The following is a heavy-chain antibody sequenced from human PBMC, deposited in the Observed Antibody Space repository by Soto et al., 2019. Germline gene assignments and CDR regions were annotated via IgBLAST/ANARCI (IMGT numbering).Heavy chain of an antibody. V-gene: IGHV3-30*14. J-gene: IGHJ2*01. CDR1: GFTFSSYA. CDR3: ASQGGSGTYYKGDWYFDL. CDR2: ISYDGSNK. D-gene: IGHD3-10*01. Sequence: PGGSLRLSCAASGFTFSSYAMHWVRQAPGKGLEWVAVISYDGSNKYYADSVKGRFTVSRDNSKNSLYIQMNNLRAEDTAVYFCASQGGSGTYYKGDWYFDLWGRGTLVTVSS.